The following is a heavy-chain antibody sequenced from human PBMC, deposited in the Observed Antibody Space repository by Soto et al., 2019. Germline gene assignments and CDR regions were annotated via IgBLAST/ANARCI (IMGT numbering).Heavy chain of an antibody. Sequence: GGSLRLSCAASGFTFSSYAMSWVRQAPGKGLEWVSAISGSGGSTYYADSVKGRFTISRDNSKNTLYLQMNSLRAEDTAVYYCAKVEQSQYSSGWYGTDDYYYGMDVWGQGTTVTVSS. D-gene: IGHD6-19*01. CDR2: ISGSGGST. V-gene: IGHV3-23*01. CDR1: GFTFSSYA. J-gene: IGHJ6*02. CDR3: AKVEQSQYSSGWYGTDDYYYGMDV.